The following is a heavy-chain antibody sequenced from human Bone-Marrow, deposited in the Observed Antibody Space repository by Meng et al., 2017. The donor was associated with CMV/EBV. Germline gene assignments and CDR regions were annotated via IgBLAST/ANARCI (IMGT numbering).Heavy chain of an antibody. D-gene: IGHD2-8*01. J-gene: IGHJ4*02. V-gene: IGHV3-23*01. Sequence: GESLKISCAASGFTFSSYAMNWVRQAPGKGLQWVSGITGSGGGTYYADSVKGRFTISRDNSKKTLYLHMNGLRVEDTAVYYCAKDFSRLYGRGFFDYWGQGTPVTVSS. CDR3: AKDFSRLYGRGFFDY. CDR2: ITGSGGGT. CDR1: GFTFSSYA.